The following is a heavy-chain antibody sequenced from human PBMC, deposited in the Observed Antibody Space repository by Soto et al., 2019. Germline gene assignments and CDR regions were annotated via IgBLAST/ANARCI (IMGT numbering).Heavy chain of an antibody. D-gene: IGHD3-9*01. CDR3: ASAPKCPPSLRYFFTWFGP. V-gene: IGHV1-69*06. CDR2: IIPIFGTA. Sequence: SVKVSCNASGGTFSSYAISWVRQAPGQGLEWMGGIIPIFGTANYAQKFQGRVTITADKSTSTAYMELSSLRSEDTAVYYCASAPKCPPSLRYFFTWFGPRGHVPLVTVS. J-gene: IGHJ5*02. CDR1: GGTFSSYA.